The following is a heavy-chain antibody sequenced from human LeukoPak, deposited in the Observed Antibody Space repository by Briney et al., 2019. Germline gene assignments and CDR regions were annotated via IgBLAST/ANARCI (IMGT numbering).Heavy chain of an antibody. CDR1: GFTFDDYA. D-gene: IGHD6-13*01. CDR3: AKGGQQQPSEGFDY. CDR2: ISWNSGSI. Sequence: GGSLRLSCAASGFTFDDYAMHLVRQAPGKGLEWVSGISWNSGSIGYADSVKGRFTISRDNAKNSLYLQMNSLRAEDTALYYCAKGGQQQPSEGFDYWGQGTLVTVSS. J-gene: IGHJ4*02. V-gene: IGHV3-9*01.